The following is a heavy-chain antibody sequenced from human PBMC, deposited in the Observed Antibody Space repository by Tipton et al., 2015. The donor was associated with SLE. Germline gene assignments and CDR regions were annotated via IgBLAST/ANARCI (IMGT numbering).Heavy chain of an antibody. CDR1: GFTFSRYT. V-gene: IGHV4-34*01. J-gene: IGHJ4*02. CDR3: ARGPVYYDRQSYFDY. D-gene: IGHD3-22*01. CDR2: INHSGST. Sequence: LRLSCAASGFTFSRYTMSWVRQAPGKGLEWIGEINHSGSTNYNPSLKSRVTISVDKSKNQFSLRLSSVTAADTAVYYCARGPVYYDRQSYFDYWGQGTLVTVSS.